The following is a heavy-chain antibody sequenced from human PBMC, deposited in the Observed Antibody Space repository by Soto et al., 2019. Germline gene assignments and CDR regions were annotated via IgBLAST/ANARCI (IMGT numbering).Heavy chain of an antibody. Sequence: GASVKVSCKASGYTFTSYAMHWVRQAPGQGLEWMGWINAGNGNTKYSQKFQGRVTITRDTSASTAYMELSSLRSEDTAVYYCARQGIAAAIDAFDIWRQGTMVTVSS. CDR1: GYTFTSYA. V-gene: IGHV1-3*01. D-gene: IGHD6-13*01. CDR2: INAGNGNT. J-gene: IGHJ3*02. CDR3: ARQGIAAAIDAFDI.